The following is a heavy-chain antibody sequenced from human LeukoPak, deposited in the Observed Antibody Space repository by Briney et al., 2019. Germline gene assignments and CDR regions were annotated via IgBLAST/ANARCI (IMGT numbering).Heavy chain of an antibody. Sequence: ASVKVSCKASGYTFTGYYMHWVRQAPGQGLEWMGWINPNSGGTNYAQKFQGRVTMTEDTSTDTAYMELSSLRSEDTAVYYCATGGTQWLAYTFDYWGQGTLVTVSS. CDR3: ATGGTQWLAYTFDY. J-gene: IGHJ4*02. CDR2: INPNSGGT. CDR1: GYTFTGYY. D-gene: IGHD6-19*01. V-gene: IGHV1-2*02.